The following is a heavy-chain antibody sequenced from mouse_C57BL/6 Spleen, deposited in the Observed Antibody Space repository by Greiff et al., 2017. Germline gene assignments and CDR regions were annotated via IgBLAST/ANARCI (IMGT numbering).Heavy chain of an antibody. CDR3: ARSTDYYGSSPDY. V-gene: IGHV1-82*01. D-gene: IGHD1-1*01. Sequence: QVQLKQSGPELVKPGASVKISCKASGYAFSSSWMNWVKQRPGKGLEWIGRIYPGDGDTNYNGKFKGKATLTADKSSSTAYMQLSSLTSEDSAVYFCARSTDYYGSSPDYWGQGTTLTVSS. J-gene: IGHJ2*01. CDR1: GYAFSSSW. CDR2: IYPGDGDT.